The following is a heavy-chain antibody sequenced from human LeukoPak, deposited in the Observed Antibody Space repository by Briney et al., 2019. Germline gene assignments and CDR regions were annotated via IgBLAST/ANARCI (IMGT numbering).Heavy chain of an antibody. D-gene: IGHD3-16*01. CDR1: GFSISDYY. CDR2: ITSGAGST. V-gene: IGHV3-11*01. J-gene: IGHJ4*02. CDR3: TRERRGTYYALES. Sequence: GGSLRLSCAASGFSISDYYMSWIRQSPGKGLEWISYITSGAGSTKYADSVKGRFTISRDTAKNSVTLQLNSLRAEDTAVYYCTRERRGTYYALESWGQGTLVTVSS.